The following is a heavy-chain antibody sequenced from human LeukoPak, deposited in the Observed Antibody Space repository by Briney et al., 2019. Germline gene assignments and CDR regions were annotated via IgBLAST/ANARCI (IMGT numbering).Heavy chain of an antibody. CDR2: INHSGST. CDR3: ARWDYGDYDDAFDI. Sequence: SETLSLTCAVYGGSFSGYYRSWIRQPPGKGLEWIGEINHSGSTNYNPSLKSRVTISVDTSKNQFSLKLSSVTAADTAVYYCARWDYGDYDDAFDIWGQGTMVTVSS. D-gene: IGHD4-17*01. V-gene: IGHV4-34*01. CDR1: GGSFSGYY. J-gene: IGHJ3*02.